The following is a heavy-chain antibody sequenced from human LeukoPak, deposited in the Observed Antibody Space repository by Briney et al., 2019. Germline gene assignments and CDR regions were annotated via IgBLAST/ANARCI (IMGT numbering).Heavy chain of an antibody. CDR3: ATPYSSSWYWVY. V-gene: IGHV4-38-2*02. D-gene: IGHD6-13*01. J-gene: IGHJ4*02. CDR1: GYSISSGYY. Sequence: SETLSLTCTVSGYSISSGYYWGWIRQPPGKGLEWIGSIYYSGSTYYNPSLKSRVTISVDTSKNQFSLKLSSVTAADTAVYYCATPYSSSWYWVYWGQGTLVTVSS. CDR2: IYYSGST.